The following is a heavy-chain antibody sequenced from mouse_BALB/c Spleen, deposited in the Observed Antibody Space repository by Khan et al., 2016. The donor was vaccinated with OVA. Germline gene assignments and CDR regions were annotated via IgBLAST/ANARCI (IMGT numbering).Heavy chain of an antibody. CDR2: IWGGGST. V-gene: IGHV2-6-5*01. J-gene: IGHJ4*01. Sequence: QVQLQESGPGLVEPSQSLSITCTVSGFTLSDYGVSWIRQPPGKGLEWLGVIWGGGSTYYNSALKYRQSIHKDNYKSKVFLKMNSMITDDTAIYYCAKGLWSYYFALDYWGQGTSVTVSS. D-gene: IGHD1-1*02. CDR1: GFTLSDYG. CDR3: AKGLWSYYFALDY.